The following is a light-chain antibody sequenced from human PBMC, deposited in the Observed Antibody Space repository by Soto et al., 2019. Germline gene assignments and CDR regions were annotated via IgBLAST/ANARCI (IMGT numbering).Light chain of an antibody. CDR3: CSLAPSHTDV. CDR1: SSDIGHYDY. Sequence: QSALTQPASVSGSPGQSITISCTGTSSDIGHYDYVSWYQQHPGKAPKLMIYHVTYRPSGVSNRYSGSKSGNSASLTISGLQADDEADDYCCSLAPSHTDVFGSGTKVTVL. J-gene: IGLJ1*01. CDR2: HVT. V-gene: IGLV2-14*03.